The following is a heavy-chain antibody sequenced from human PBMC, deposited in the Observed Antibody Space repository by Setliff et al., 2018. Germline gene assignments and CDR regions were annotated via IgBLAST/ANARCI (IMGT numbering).Heavy chain of an antibody. CDR2: ISGSGGST. CDR1: GFTFSSYA. J-gene: IGHJ5*02. Sequence: GGSLRLSCAASGFTFSSYAMSWVRQAPGKGLEWVSAISGSGGSTYYADSVKGRFTISRDNSKNTLYLQMNSLRAEDTAVYYCAKDLGYCSGGSCYSWENWFDPWGQGTLVTVPS. CDR3: AKDLGYCSGGSCYSWENWFDP. D-gene: IGHD2-15*01. V-gene: IGHV3-23*01.